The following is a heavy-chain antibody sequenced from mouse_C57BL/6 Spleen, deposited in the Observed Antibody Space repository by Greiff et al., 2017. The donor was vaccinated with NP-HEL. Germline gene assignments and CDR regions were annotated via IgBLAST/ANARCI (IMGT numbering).Heavy chain of an antibody. CDR3: AGGTTVVAPYYYAMDY. V-gene: IGHV5-17*01. D-gene: IGHD1-1*01. J-gene: IGHJ4*01. Sequence: EVHLVESGGGLVKPGGSLKLSCAASGFTFSDYGMHWVRQAPEKGLEWVAYISSGSSTIYYADTVKGRFTISRDNAKNTLFLQMTSLRSEDTAMYYCAGGTTVVAPYYYAMDYWGQGTSVTVSS. CDR2: ISSGSSTI. CDR1: GFTFSDYG.